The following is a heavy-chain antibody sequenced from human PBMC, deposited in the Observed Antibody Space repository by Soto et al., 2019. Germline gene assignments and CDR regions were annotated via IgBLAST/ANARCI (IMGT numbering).Heavy chain of an antibody. Sequence: SETLSLTCAVYGGSFSGYYWSWIRQPPGKGLEWIGEINHSGSTNYNPSLKSRVTVSVDTSKNQFSLKLSSVTAADTAVYYCASPKIAFYNWFDPWGQGTLVTVSS. CDR1: GGSFSGYY. CDR2: INHSGST. J-gene: IGHJ5*02. D-gene: IGHD3-3*02. V-gene: IGHV4-34*01. CDR3: ASPKIAFYNWFDP.